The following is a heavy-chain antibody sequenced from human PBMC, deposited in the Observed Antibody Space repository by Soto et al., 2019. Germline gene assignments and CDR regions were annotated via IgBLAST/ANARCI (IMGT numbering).Heavy chain of an antibody. CDR1: GGNIISGDDF. J-gene: IGHJ6*02. V-gene: IGHV4-30-4*01. D-gene: IGHD1-20*01. CDR3: ARDRAKWKDYYYYGMDV. CDR2: IYYSGST. Sequence: PSVTMSLTCTVAGGNIISGDDFWTWIKKPPGKGLEWIGYIYYSGSTYYNPSLKSRLTMSVDTSKNQFSLKLSSVTAADTAVYYCARDRAKWKDYYYYGMDVWGQGTTVTVSS.